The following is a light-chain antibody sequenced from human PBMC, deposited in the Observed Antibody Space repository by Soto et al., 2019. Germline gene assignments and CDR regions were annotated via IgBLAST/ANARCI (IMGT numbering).Light chain of an antibody. V-gene: IGKV3D-20*02. J-gene: IGKJ5*01. CDR2: DAS. CDR3: QQANSFPIT. Sequence: IVLSQSPGTLSLTPGERATLSCRATESVVSNYLAWYQLKPGQAPRLLIYDASSRATGIPDRFSGSGSGTDFTLTISRLEPEDFATYYCQQANSFPITFGQGARLAI. CDR1: ESVVSNY.